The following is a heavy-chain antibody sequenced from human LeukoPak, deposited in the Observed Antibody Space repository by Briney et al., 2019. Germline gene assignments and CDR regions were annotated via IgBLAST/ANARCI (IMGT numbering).Heavy chain of an antibody. CDR1: GFIFSNYA. V-gene: IGHV3-23*01. Sequence: GGSLRLSCAASGFIFSNYAMSWVRQAPGKGLEWVSAITNSGGTTYYADSVKGRFTISRDSSKNTLFLHMNTLRAEDTAIYYCAKDRTVGASYWYFDLWGRGTLVTVSS. CDR3: AKDRTVGASYWYFDL. J-gene: IGHJ2*01. CDR2: ITNSGGTT. D-gene: IGHD1-26*01.